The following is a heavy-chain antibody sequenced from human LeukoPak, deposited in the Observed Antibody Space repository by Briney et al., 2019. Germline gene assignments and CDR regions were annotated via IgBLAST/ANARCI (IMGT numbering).Heavy chain of an antibody. CDR2: INNDESHT. V-gene: IGHV3-74*01. CDR1: GFTFSSYW. CDR3: ARDQSSSWYVAWFDP. Sequence: GGSLRLSCAASGFTFSSYWMHWVRQAPGKGLVWVSRINNDESHTTYADSVKGRFTISRDNAKNTLCLQMNSLRVEDTAVYYCARDQSSSWYVAWFDPWGQGTLVTVSS. J-gene: IGHJ5*02. D-gene: IGHD6-13*01.